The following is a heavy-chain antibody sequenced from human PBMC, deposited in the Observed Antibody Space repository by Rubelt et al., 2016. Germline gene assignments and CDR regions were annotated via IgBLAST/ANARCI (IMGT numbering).Heavy chain of an antibody. CDR3: ARHTSSSGYYPYYFDY. D-gene: IGHD3-22*01. Sequence: QLQLQESGPGLVKPSETLSLTCTVSGGSISSSSYYWGWIRQPPGKGLEWIGSIYYSGSTYYNPSLKGRVTISVDTSKNQFSLKLSSVTAADTAVYYCARHTSSSGYYPYYFDYWGQGTLVTVSS. V-gene: IGHV4-39*01. J-gene: IGHJ4*02. CDR2: IYYSGST. CDR1: GGSISSSSYY.